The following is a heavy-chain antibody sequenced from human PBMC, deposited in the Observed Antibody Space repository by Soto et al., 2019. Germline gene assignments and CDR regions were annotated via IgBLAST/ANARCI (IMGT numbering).Heavy chain of an antibody. D-gene: IGHD3-22*01. J-gene: IGHJ6*02. V-gene: IGHV1-69*01. Sequence: QLQLVQSGAEVKKPVSSVKVSCTASGGAFRNYAVSWVRPAPVQGLEWMGAVMPAFGAGVYAQKFQGRLTIFADESTNTAYLNVSSLTFEDAAIYYCAASRGFYEAMDAWGQGTTLTVSS. CDR1: GGAFRNYA. CDR2: VMPAFGAG. CDR3: AASRGFYEAMDA.